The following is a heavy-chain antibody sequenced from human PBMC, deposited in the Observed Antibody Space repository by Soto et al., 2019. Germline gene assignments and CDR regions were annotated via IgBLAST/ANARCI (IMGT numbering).Heavy chain of an antibody. D-gene: IGHD3-22*01. J-gene: IGHJ4*02. CDR1: GFTFSSYS. V-gene: IGHV3-21*01. CDR3: ARAPYDSSGYYQTSFDY. CDR2: ISSSSSYI. Sequence: EVQLVESGGGLVKPGGSLRLSCAASGFTFSSYSMNWVRQAPGKGLEWVSSISSSSSYIYYADSVKGRFTISRDNAKNSLYLQMNSLRAEDTAVYYCARAPYDSSGYYQTSFDYWGQGTLVTVSS.